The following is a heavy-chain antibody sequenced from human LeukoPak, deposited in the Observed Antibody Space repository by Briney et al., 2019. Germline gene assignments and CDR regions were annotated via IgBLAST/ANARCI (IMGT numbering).Heavy chain of an antibody. J-gene: IGHJ4*02. CDR2: ISSSSSYI. V-gene: IGHV3-21*01. CDR1: GFTFSSYS. CDR3: AKVPHSWGLFDS. Sequence: AGGSLRLSCAASGFTFSSYSMNWVRQAPGKGLEWVSSISSSSSYIYYADSVKGRFTISRDNAKNSLYLQMDSLRTEDTAVYYCAKVPHSWGLFDSWGQGTLVTVSS. D-gene: IGHD3-16*01.